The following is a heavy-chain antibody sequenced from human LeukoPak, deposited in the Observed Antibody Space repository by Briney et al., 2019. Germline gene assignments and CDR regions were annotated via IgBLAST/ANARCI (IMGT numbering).Heavy chain of an antibody. V-gene: IGHV3-23*01. CDR2: ISGTGGTT. CDR1: GFTFSNYG. CDR3: AKRLAMTGTYHFDY. J-gene: IGHJ4*02. D-gene: IGHD6-19*01. Sequence: GGSLRLSCAASGFTFSNYGMNWVRQAPGKGLEWVSRISGTGGTTFYAGSVKGRFTISRDNSKNTLYLQMNSLRAEDTVVYYCAKRLAMTGTYHFDYWGQGTLVTVSS.